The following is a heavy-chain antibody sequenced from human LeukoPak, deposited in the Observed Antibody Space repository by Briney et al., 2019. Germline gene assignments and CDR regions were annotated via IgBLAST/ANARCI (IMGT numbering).Heavy chain of an antibody. CDR2: IIPIVGIA. CDR1: GGTFSSYA. J-gene: IGHJ4*02. Sequence: ASVKVSCKASGGTFSSYAISWVRQAPGQGLEWMGRIIPIVGIANYAQKFQGRVTITADKSTSTAYMELSSLRSEDTAVYYCARDLSSSSNFDYWGQGTLVTVSS. D-gene: IGHD6-6*01. V-gene: IGHV1-69*04. CDR3: ARDLSSSSNFDY.